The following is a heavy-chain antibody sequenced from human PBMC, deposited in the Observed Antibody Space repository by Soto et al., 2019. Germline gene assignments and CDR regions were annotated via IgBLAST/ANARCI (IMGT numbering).Heavy chain of an antibody. CDR3: ARVYSSGWRYGMDV. CDR2: ISAYNGNT. CDR1: GYTFTSYG. D-gene: IGHD6-19*01. V-gene: IGHV1-18*01. Sequence: ASVKVTFKASGYTFTSYGISWVRQAPGQGLEWMGWISAYNGNTNYAQKLQGRVTMTTDTSTSTAYMELRSLRSDDTAVYYCARVYSSGWRYGMDVWGQGTTVTVSS. J-gene: IGHJ6*02.